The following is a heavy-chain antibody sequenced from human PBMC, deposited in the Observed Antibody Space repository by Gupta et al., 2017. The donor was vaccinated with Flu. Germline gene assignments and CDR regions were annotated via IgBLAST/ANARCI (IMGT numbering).Heavy chain of an antibody. V-gene: IGHV3-48*03. CDR3: ARDLYTYGSNY. Sequence: GGGLVQPGGSLRLSCAASGFTFSSYEMNWVRQAPGKGLEWVSYISSSGTTIHYADSVKGRFTISRDNAKKSLYLQMNSLRAEDSAVYYCARDLYTYGSNYWGQGTLVTVSS. J-gene: IGHJ4*02. CDR2: ISSSGTTI. D-gene: IGHD5-18*01. CDR1: GFTFSSYE.